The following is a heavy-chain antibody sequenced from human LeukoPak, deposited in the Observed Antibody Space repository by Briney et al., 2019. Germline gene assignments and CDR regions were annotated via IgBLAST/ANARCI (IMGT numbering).Heavy chain of an antibody. CDR2: MYYSSGNT. Sequence: SETLSLTCTVSGGSISSSTYYWGWIRQPPGNGLEWIGSMYYSSGNTYYNPSLKSRVTISVDTSKNQFSLKLSSVTAADTAVYYCARGRGEGRGIAMVRGVRAPSYNWFDPWGHGTQVTVSS. J-gene: IGHJ5*02. V-gene: IGHV4-39*07. D-gene: IGHD3-10*01. CDR1: GGSISSSTYY. CDR3: ARGRGEGRGIAMVRGVRAPSYNWFDP.